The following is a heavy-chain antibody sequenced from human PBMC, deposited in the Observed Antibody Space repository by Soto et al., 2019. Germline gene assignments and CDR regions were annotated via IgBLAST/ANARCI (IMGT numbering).Heavy chain of an antibody. Sequence: EVQLVESGGGLVQPGGSLKLSCAASGFTFSGSAMHWVRQASGKGLEWVGRIRSKANSYATAYAASVKGRFTISRDDSKNTAYLQMNSLKPEDTAVYYCTIFGENVDYWGQGTLVTVSS. CDR3: TIFGENVDY. CDR1: GFTFSGSA. J-gene: IGHJ4*02. D-gene: IGHD3-3*01. CDR2: IRSKANSYAT. V-gene: IGHV3-73*01.